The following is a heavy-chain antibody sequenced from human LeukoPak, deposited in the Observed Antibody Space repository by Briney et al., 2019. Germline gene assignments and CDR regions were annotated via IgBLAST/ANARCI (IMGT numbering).Heavy chain of an antibody. V-gene: IGHV3-64*01. CDR3: ARDFQWLVNDAFDI. CDR2: ISSNGGST. D-gene: IGHD6-19*01. J-gene: IGHJ3*02. Sequence: GGSLRLSCAASGFTFSIYTMSWVRQAPGKGLEYVSTISSNGGSTYYANSVKGRFTISRDNAKNSLYLQMNSLRAEDTAVYYCARDFQWLVNDAFDIWGQGTMVTVSS. CDR1: GFTFSIYT.